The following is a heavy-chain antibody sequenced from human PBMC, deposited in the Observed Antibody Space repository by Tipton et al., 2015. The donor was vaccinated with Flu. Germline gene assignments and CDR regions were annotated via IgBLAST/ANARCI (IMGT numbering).Heavy chain of an antibody. V-gene: IGHV1-69*18. J-gene: IGHJ4*02. D-gene: IGHD3-22*01. CDR1: GGTFSSYA. CDR3: ARDFYDSSAYPWVYFDY. Sequence: QVQLVQSGAEVKKPGSSLKVSCRASGGTFSSYAISWVRQAPGQGPEWMGRIIPLFTTTNYAQKFQGRVTITADESTSTAYMELISLRSDDTTVYYCARDFYDSSAYPWVYFDYWGQGTLVTVSS. CDR2: IIPLFTTT.